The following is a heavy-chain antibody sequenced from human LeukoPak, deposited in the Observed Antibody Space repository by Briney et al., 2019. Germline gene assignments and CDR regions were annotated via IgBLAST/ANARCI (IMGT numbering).Heavy chain of an antibody. D-gene: IGHD4-11*01. CDR1: GDSISSSY. Sequence: SETLSLTCTVSGDSISSSYWSWIRQPPGKGLEWIGFIYYTGSTNYNPPLKSRVTISVDTSKNQFSLNLSSVTAADTAVYYCAQGSSNWAKFDYWGQGTLVTVSS. CDR2: IYYTGST. J-gene: IGHJ4*02. CDR3: AQGSSNWAKFDY. V-gene: IGHV4-59*01.